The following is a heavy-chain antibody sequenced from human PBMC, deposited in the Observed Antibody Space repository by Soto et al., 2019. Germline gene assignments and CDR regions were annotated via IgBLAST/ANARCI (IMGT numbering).Heavy chain of an antibody. CDR2: IIPLFGTA. V-gene: IGHV1-69*13. J-gene: IGHJ4*02. D-gene: IGHD5-12*01. CDR1: GGTFSSYA. CDR3: ARVRWLQSRYYVDY. Sequence: SVKVSCKASGGTFSSYAISWVRQAPGQGLAWMGGIIPLFGTANYAQKFQGRVTITADESTSTAYMELSSRRSEDTAVYYCARVRWLQSRYYVDYWGQGTLVTVSS.